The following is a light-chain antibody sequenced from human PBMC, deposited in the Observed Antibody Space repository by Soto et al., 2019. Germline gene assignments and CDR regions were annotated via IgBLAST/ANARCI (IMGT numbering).Light chain of an antibody. CDR2: DAS. CDR3: QQRGNWPRT. V-gene: IGKV3-11*01. Sequence: EIVLTQSPATLSLSPGERATLCCRASQSVSSYLAWYQQKPGQAPRLLIYDASNRATDIPARFSGSGSGTDFTLTISSLEPEDFAVYYCQQRGNWPRTFGQGTKLEIK. CDR1: QSVSSY. J-gene: IGKJ2*01.